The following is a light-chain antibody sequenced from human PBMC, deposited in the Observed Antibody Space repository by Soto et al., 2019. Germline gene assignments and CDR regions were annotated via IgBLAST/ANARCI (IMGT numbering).Light chain of an antibody. J-gene: IGKJ5*01. V-gene: IGKV1-5*01. CDR1: QNIVNW. Sequence: DIQMTQSPSTLSPSVGDRVTITCRASQNIVNWLAWYQQKPGKAPKILIYGASTLESGVPSRFSGSGSGTEFTLTITTLQPDDFATYYCLQYNTFSATFGQGTRLEIK. CDR3: LQYNTFSAT. CDR2: GAS.